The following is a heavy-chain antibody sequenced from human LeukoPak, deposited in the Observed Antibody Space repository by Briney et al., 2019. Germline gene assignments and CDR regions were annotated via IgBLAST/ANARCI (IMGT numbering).Heavy chain of an antibody. V-gene: IGHV1-69*13. J-gene: IGHJ6*04. Sequence: ASVKVSCKASGGTFSSYANSWVRQAPGQGLEWMGGIIPIFGTANYAQKFQGRVTITADESTSTAYMELSSLRSEDTAVYYCASYYGSGRGSYYYGMDVWGKGTTVTVSS. CDR1: GGTFSSYA. D-gene: IGHD3-10*01. CDR3: ASYYGSGRGSYYYGMDV. CDR2: IIPIFGTA.